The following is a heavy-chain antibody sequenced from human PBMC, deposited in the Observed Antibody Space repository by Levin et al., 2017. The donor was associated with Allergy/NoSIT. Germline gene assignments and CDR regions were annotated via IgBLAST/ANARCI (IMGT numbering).Heavy chain of an antibody. CDR2: ISDDGSNN. V-gene: IGHV3-30-3*01. D-gene: IGHD1-1*01. J-gene: IGHJ6*03. CDR3: ARGIWNRDYYVDV. Sequence: PGGSLRLSCAASGFTFSNYTMHWVRQAPGKGLGWVALISDDGSNNYYADSVKGRFTISRDNSKNTLFLQMSSLSIEDTAVYYCARGIWNRDYYVDVWGKGTTVTVSS. CDR1: GFTFSNYT.